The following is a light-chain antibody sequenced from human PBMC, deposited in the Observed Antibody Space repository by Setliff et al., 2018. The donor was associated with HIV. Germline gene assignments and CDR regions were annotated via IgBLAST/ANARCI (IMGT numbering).Light chain of an antibody. CDR3: QQYHTYPIT. CDR2: RAS. J-gene: IGKJ3*01. Sequence: DIQMTQSPSTLSASIGDRVTITCRASQSITSWLAWYQQKPGKAPKLLIYRASTVQNGVPSRFSGSGSGTEFTLTISSLQPDDFATYFCQQYHTYPITFGPGTKVDIK. V-gene: IGKV1-5*03. CDR1: QSITSW.